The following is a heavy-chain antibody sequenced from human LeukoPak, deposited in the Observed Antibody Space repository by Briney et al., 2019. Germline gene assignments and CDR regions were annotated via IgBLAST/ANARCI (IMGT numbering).Heavy chain of an antibody. J-gene: IGHJ4*02. CDR2: IIPIFGTA. D-gene: IGHD6-19*01. CDR3: ARDPEQWLVRGGYFDY. V-gene: IGHV1-69*05. Sequence: SVTVSCKASGGTFSSYAISWVRQAPGQGLEWMGRIIPIFGTANYAQKFQGRVTITTDESTSTAYMELSSLRSEDTAVYYCARDPEQWLVRGGYFDYWGQGTLVTVSS. CDR1: GGTFSSYA.